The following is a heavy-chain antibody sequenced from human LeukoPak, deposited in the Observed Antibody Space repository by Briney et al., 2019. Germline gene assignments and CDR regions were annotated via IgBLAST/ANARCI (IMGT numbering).Heavy chain of an antibody. V-gene: IGHV4-39*07. Sequence: SETLSLTCTVSGGSISSSSYYWGWIRQPPGKGLEWIGSIYYSGSTYYNPSLKSRVTISVDTSKNQFSLKLSSVTAADTAVYYCVRDRATGTTDYYYYGMDVWGQGTTVTVSS. J-gene: IGHJ6*02. CDR2: IYYSGST. CDR1: GGSISSSSYY. CDR3: VRDRATGTTDYYYYGMDV. D-gene: IGHD1-1*01.